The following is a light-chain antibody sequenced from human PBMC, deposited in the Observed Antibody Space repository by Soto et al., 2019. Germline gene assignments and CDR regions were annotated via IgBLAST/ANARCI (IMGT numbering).Light chain of an antibody. CDR3: ISYKSSSTLFV. J-gene: IGLJ1*01. CDR1: SSDVGGFAY. CDR2: EVS. Sequence: QSALTQPASVSGSPGQSITISCTGTSSDVGGFAYVSWYQQHPGKAPKLMISEVSSRPSGVSNRFSGSRSGNTASLTISGLQAEDEADYYCISYKSSSTLFVFGTGTKVTVL. V-gene: IGLV2-14*01.